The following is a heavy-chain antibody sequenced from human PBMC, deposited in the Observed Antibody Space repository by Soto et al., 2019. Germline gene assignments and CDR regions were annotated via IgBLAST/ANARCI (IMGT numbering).Heavy chain of an antibody. V-gene: IGHV4-4*02. D-gene: IGHD6-19*01. CDR3: GRVRQYCSGNSCYLDP. CDR1: GDSISSTNW. CDR2: IHHSGGT. Sequence: QVQLQESGPGLMEPSGTLSLTCTVSGDSISSTNWWNWVRQSPEKGLEWIGEIHHSGGTNYNPSLKSRVTISLDKSKNQVSLKMNSVTAADTAIYYCGRVRQYCSGNSCYLDPWGQGARVTVS. J-gene: IGHJ5*02.